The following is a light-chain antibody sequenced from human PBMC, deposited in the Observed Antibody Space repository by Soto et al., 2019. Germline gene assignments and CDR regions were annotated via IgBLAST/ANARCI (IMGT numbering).Light chain of an antibody. CDR1: NSNIGAGYD. CDR2: DNY. CDR3: GTWDTSLRVCDV. V-gene: IGLV1-51*01. Sequence: QSVLTQPPSVSGAPGQRVTISCTGSNSNIGAGYDVHWYQQLPGTAPKLLIYDNYKRPSGIPDRFSGFKSGTSATLGITGLQTGDEADYYCGTWDTSLRVCDVFGSGTKVTVL. J-gene: IGLJ1*01.